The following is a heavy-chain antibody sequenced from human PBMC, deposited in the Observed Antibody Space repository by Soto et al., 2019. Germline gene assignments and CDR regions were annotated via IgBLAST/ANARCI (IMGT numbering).Heavy chain of an antibody. J-gene: IGHJ3*02. Sequence: GGSLRLSCAASGFTFSSYGMHWVRQAPGKGLEWVAVIWYDGSNKYYADSVKGRFTISRDNSKNTLYLQMNSLRAEDTALYCCARVQGVVTAGDAFDIWGQGTMVTVSS. CDR1: GFTFSSYG. D-gene: IGHD2-21*02. CDR3: ARVQGVVTAGDAFDI. CDR2: IWYDGSNK. V-gene: IGHV3-33*08.